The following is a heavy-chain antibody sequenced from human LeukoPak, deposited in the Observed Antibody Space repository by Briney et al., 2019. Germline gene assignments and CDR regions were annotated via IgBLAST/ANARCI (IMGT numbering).Heavy chain of an antibody. D-gene: IGHD6-6*01. Sequence: GGSLRLSCVASGFTFSRYWMHWVRQAPGEGLVWVSRIKSDGSDTAYADSVKGRFTISRDNAKNSLYLQMNSLRAEDTAVYYCASGARPIDYWGQGTLVTVSS. J-gene: IGHJ4*02. V-gene: IGHV3-74*01. CDR3: ASGARPIDY. CDR1: GFTFSRYW. CDR2: IKSDGSDT.